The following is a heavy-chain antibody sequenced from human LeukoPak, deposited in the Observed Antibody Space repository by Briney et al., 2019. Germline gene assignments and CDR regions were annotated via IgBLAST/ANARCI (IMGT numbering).Heavy chain of an antibody. CDR2: IRSKTYGGTT. CDR3: TRGRRGIDY. D-gene: IGHD3-16*01. J-gene: IGHJ4*02. Sequence: PGGSLRLSCTASGFSFGDYSMDWVRQAPGKGLEWVGFIRSKTYGGTTEYAASVKGRFTISRDDSKSIAYLQMNSLKTEDTAVYYCTRGRRGIDYWGQGTLVTVSS. CDR1: GFSFGDYS. V-gene: IGHV3-49*04.